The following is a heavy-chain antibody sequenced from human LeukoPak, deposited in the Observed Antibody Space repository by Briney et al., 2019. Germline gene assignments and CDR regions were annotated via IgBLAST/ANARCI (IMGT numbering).Heavy chain of an antibody. V-gene: IGHV3-23*01. Sequence: PGGSLRLSCAASGFTFSIYAISWVRQAPGKGLEWVSAIGGSGGYTYYADSVRGRFTISRDNSKNTLFLQMNSLRAEDTAVYYCAKDEPLLRHWGQGTLVTVSS. CDR1: GFTFSIYA. J-gene: IGHJ4*02. CDR3: AKDEPLLRH. CDR2: IGGSGGYT. D-gene: IGHD2/OR15-2a*01.